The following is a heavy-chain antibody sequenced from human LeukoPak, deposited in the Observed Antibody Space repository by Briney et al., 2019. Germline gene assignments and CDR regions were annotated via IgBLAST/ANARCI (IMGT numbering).Heavy chain of an antibody. CDR2: IWYDGSNK. D-gene: IGHD1-26*01. J-gene: IGHJ4*02. V-gene: IGHV3-33*01. CDR1: GFTFSSYG. Sequence: GGSLRLSCAASGFTFSSYGMHWVRQAPGKGLEWVAVIWYDGSNKYYADSVKGRFTISRDNSKNTLYLQMNSLRAEDTAVYYCARDRGGATSSFDYWGQGTLVTVSS. CDR3: ARDRGGATSSFDY.